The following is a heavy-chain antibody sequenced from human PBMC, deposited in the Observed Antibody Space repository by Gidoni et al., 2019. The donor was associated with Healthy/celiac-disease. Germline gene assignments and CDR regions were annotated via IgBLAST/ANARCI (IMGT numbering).Heavy chain of an antibody. CDR2: IYYSGST. D-gene: IGHD4-17*01. Sequence: QVQLQQSGPGLVKPSETLSLTSTVPGGSISSYYSRWIRQPPGKGLEWIGYIYYSGSTNYNPALTCRVTISVNTSKVHFSQKLIYVTAADTSVYFWASSVSSTNFDYWGQGTLVTVSS. J-gene: IGHJ4*02. V-gene: IGHV4-59*01. CDR1: GGSISSYY. CDR3: ASSVSSTNFDY.